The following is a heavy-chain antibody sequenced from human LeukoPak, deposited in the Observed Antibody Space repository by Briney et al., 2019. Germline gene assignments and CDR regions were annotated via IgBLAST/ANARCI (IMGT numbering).Heavy chain of an antibody. CDR2: IDPSDSYT. J-gene: IGHJ5*02. Sequence: GESLRISCKGSGYSFTSYWISWVRQMPGKGLEWTGRIDPSDSYTNYSPSFQGHVTISADKSISTAYLQWSSLKASDTAMYYCARLMGPEYCSSTSCWFDPWGQGTLVTVSS. D-gene: IGHD2-2*01. CDR1: GYSFTSYW. V-gene: IGHV5-10-1*01. CDR3: ARLMGPEYCSSTSCWFDP.